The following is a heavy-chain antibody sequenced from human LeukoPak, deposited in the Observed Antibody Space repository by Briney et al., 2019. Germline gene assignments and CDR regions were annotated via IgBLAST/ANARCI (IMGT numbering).Heavy chain of an antibody. J-gene: IGHJ4*02. Sequence: SETLSLTCAVSGGSISSNSYYWGWIRQPPGKGLEWIGSIYYSGSTYYNPSLKSRVTISIDTSKNQFSLKLSSVTAADTAVYYCTRIGYFYDNSGYRDYWGQGTLVTVSS. D-gene: IGHD3-22*01. V-gene: IGHV4-39*07. CDR2: IYYSGST. CDR3: TRIGYFYDNSGYRDY. CDR1: GGSISSNSYY.